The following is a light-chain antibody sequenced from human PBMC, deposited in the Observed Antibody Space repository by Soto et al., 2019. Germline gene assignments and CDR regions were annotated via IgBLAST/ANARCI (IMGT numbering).Light chain of an antibody. CDR2: GVT. CDR3: TSPTGSSTLV. CDR1: ISDVGGSNY. Sequence: QSVLTQPASVSGSPGQSIIISCTGSISDVGGSNYVSWYQQHPGKAPKLLIYGVTGRPSGISDRFSGSKSGTTASLTISGLQADDEADYYCTSPTGSSTLVFGSGTKVTVL. V-gene: IGLV2-14*03. J-gene: IGLJ1*01.